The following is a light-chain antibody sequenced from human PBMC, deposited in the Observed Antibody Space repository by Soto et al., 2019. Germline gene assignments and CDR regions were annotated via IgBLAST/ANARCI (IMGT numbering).Light chain of an antibody. V-gene: IGLV2-14*01. Sequence: QSVLAQPASVSGSPGQSITISCTGTSSDVGGYNFVSWYHQHPGKAPKLMISEVSNRPSGVSNRFSGSKSGNTASLTISGLQAEDEAYYYCSSYTITTALVFGSGTKVT. J-gene: IGLJ1*01. CDR1: SSDVGGYNF. CDR2: EVS. CDR3: SSYTITTALV.